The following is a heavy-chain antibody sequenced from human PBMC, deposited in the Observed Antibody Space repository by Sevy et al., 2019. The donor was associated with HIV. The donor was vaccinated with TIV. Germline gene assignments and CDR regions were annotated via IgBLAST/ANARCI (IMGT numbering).Heavy chain of an antibody. CDR1: GGSFSGYY. V-gene: IGHV4-34*01. CDR3: ARERILAARRRLYFDY. CDR2: INHSGST. J-gene: IGHJ4*02. Sequence: SETLSLTCAVYGGSFSGYYWSWIRQPPGKGLEWIGEINHSGSTNYNPSLKSRVTISVDTSKNQFSLKLSSVTAADTAVYYCARERILAARRRLYFDYWGQGTLVTVSS. D-gene: IGHD6-6*01.